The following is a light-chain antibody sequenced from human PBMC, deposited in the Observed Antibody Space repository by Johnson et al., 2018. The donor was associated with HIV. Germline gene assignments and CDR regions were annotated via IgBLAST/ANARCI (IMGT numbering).Light chain of an antibody. CDR3: GTWDSSLSAYV. CDR2: DNT. CDR1: SSNIGNNY. Sequence: QSVLTQPPSVSAAPGQKVTISCSGSSSNIGNNYVSWYQQLPGTAPKLLIYDNTKRPSGIPDRSSGSKSATSATLGITGLQTGDEAYYYCGTWDSSLSAYVFGTGTKVTVL. J-gene: IGLJ1*01. V-gene: IGLV1-51*01.